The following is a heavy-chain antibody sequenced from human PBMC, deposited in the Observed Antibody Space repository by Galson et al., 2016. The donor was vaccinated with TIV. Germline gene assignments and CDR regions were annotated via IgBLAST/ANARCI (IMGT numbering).Heavy chain of an antibody. CDR1: GYTFSGYY. V-gene: IGHV1-2*02. Sequence: VKVSCKASGYTFSGYYIHWVRQAPEQRLEWMGWINPQSGDTNYAQKLQGRVTMTRDTSVATAYMELNRLTSDDTAVYYCARDLGDSDTLPFDYWGPGTLVTVSP. J-gene: IGHJ4*02. CDR3: ARDLGDSDTLPFDY. D-gene: IGHD3-16*01. CDR2: INPQSGDT.